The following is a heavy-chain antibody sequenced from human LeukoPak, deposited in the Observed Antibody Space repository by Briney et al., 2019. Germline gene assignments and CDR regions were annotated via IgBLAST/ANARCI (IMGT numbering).Heavy chain of an antibody. CDR1: GFTFSSYA. Sequence: AGGSLRLSCAASGFTFSSYAMSWVRQAPGKGLEWVSAISGSGGSTYYADSVKGRFTISRDNSKNTLYLQMNSLRAEDTAVYYCAKDLYDILTGYYPDYWGQGTLVTVSS. D-gene: IGHD3-9*01. CDR2: ISGSGGST. CDR3: AKDLYDILTGYYPDY. V-gene: IGHV3-23*01. J-gene: IGHJ4*02.